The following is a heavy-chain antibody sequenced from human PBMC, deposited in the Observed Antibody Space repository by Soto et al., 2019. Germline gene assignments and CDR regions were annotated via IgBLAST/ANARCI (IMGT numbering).Heavy chain of an antibody. D-gene: IGHD5-12*01. CDR2: IYGGGST. CDR3: ARAQDGYNFLYGPT. CDR1: GFTVRNNY. J-gene: IGHJ5*02. V-gene: IGHV3-53*03. Sequence: PGGSLRLSCTASGFTVRNNYMSWGRQAAGKGLEWVSVIYGGGSTDYADSVKGRFIISRDNSKNTLYLQMNSLRAEDTAVYYCARAQDGYNFLYGPTWGQGTQVTVSS.